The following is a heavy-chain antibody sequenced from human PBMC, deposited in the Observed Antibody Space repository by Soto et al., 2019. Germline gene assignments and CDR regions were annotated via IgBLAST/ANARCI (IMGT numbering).Heavy chain of an antibody. CDR3: ARGSSGYYRDY. D-gene: IGHD3-22*01. V-gene: IGHV4-61*01. CDR1: GGSVSSGSYY. J-gene: IGHJ4*02. Sequence: ETLSLTCTVSGGSVSSGSYYWSWIRQPPGKGLEWIGYIYYSGSTNYNPSLKSRVTISVDTSKNQFSLKLSSVTAADTAVYYCARGSSGYYRDYWGQGTLVTVSS. CDR2: IYYSGST.